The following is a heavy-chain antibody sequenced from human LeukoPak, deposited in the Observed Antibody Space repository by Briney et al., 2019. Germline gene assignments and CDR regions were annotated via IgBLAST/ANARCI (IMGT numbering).Heavy chain of an antibody. V-gene: IGHV3-48*03. CDR2: ISSSGSTI. CDR1: GFTFSNYE. CDR3: ARESSWEEFDY. J-gene: IGHJ4*02. D-gene: IGHD6-13*01. Sequence: PGGSLRLSCAASGFTFSNYEMNWVRQAPGKGLEWVTYISSSGSTIYYADSVKGRFTISRDNAKNSLYLQMNSLRAEDTAVYYCARESSWEEFDYWGQGTLVTVSS.